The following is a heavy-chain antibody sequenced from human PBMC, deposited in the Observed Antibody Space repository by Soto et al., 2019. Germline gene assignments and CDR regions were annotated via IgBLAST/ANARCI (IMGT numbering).Heavy chain of an antibody. CDR3: AKDISGTISGGYFDY. D-gene: IGHD6-13*01. CDR2: ISWNSGSI. V-gene: IGHV3-9*01. Sequence: EVQLVESGGGLVQPGRSLRLSCAASGFTFDDYAMHWVRQAPGKGLEWVSGISWNSGSIGYADSVKGRFTISRDNAKNSLYLQMNSLRAEDPALYCCAKDISGTISGGYFDYWGQGTLVTVSS. J-gene: IGHJ4*02. CDR1: GFTFDDYA.